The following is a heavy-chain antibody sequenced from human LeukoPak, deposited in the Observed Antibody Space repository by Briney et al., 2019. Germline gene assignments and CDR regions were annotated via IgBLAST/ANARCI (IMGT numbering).Heavy chain of an antibody. Sequence: SETLSLTCTVSGGSISTYYWSWIRQSPGKGLEWIGYVYYTGSTNYNPSLKCRVTISVDTSKNQFSLKLSSVTAADTAVYYCSRHYRRDGNNYGLGDWGQGTLVTVSS. D-gene: IGHD5-24*01. J-gene: IGHJ4*02. CDR1: GGSISTYY. CDR3: SRHYRRDGNNYGLGD. V-gene: IGHV4-59*08. CDR2: VYYTGST.